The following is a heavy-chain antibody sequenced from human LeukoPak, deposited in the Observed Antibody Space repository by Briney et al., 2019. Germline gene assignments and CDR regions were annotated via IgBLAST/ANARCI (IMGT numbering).Heavy chain of an antibody. V-gene: IGHV4-4*07. D-gene: IGHD6-19*01. CDR1: GGSISSYY. CDR3: AVQGVAGLFDY. Sequence: SETLSLTCTVPGGSISSYYWSWIRQPAGKGLEWIGRIYTSGSTNYNPSLKSRVTMSVDTSKNQFSLKLSSVTAADTAVYYCAVQGVAGLFDYWGQGTLVTVSS. J-gene: IGHJ4*02. CDR2: IYTSGST.